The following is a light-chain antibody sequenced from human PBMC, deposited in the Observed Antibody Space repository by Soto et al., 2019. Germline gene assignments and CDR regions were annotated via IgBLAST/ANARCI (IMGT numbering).Light chain of an antibody. CDR1: SSDIGGYNY. Sequence: QSALTQPASVSGSPGQSITISCIGSSSDIGGYNYVSWHQQHPGKAPKLMIYDVYDRPLGVSNRFSGSKSGNTASLTISGLQGEDEADYYCSSYTDNSSYVFGAGTKLTVL. J-gene: IGLJ1*01. CDR2: DVY. CDR3: SSYTDNSSYV. V-gene: IGLV2-14*03.